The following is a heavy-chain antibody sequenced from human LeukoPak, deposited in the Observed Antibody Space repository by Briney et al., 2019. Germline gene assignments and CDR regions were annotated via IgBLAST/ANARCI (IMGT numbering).Heavy chain of an antibody. J-gene: IGHJ3*01. CDR2: IYPGDSDT. Sequence: GESLKISCHGSGYRFDIYWIAWVRQMPGKGLEFIGFIYPGDSDTRYSPSFQGQVTMAADKSISTAYLHLKASDTAIYYCARRRLAQESIRPGIDAFDVWGQGTLVTVSS. CDR1: GYRFDIYW. CDR3: ARRRLAQESIRPGIDAFDV. V-gene: IGHV5-51*01. D-gene: IGHD3-16*01.